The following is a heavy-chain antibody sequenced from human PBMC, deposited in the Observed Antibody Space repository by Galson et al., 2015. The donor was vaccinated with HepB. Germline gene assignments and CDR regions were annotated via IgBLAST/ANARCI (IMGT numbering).Heavy chain of an antibody. CDR1: GFKFDDYA. V-gene: IGHV3-9*01. Sequence: SLRLSCAVSGFKFDDYAMHWVRQSPGKGLEWVSGIRWNSNVIGYADSVRGRFIISRDNTKNSLFLQMNGLRVEDTAFYYCARDNEHLVLDNWGQGVLVSVSS. D-gene: IGHD1/OR15-1a*01. CDR2: IRWNSNVI. J-gene: IGHJ4*02. CDR3: ARDNEHLVLDN.